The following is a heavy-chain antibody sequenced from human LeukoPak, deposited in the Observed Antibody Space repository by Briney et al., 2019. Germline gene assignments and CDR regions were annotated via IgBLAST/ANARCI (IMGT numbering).Heavy chain of an antibody. V-gene: IGHV3-30-3*01. D-gene: IGHD1-20*01. J-gene: IGHJ5*02. Sequence: GGSLRLSCAAYGFTFGSYAMHWVRQAPGKGLEWVAVISYDRSNKYYADSVKGRFTISRDNSKNTLYLQMNSLRAEDTAVYYCARDQHNWNDAWFDPWGQGTLVTVSS. CDR2: ISYDRSNK. CDR3: ARDQHNWNDAWFDP. CDR1: GFTFGSYA.